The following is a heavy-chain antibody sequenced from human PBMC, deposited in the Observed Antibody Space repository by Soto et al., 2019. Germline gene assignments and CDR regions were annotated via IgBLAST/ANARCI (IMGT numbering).Heavy chain of an antibody. CDR2: ISAYNGNT. CDR3: AREWGRRFDYYYGMDV. V-gene: IGHV1-18*01. Sequence: QVQLVQSGAEVKKPGASVKVSCKASGYTFTSYGISWVRQAPGQGLEWMGWISAYNGNTNYAQKLQGRVTMTTDTSTNTDYMEMRSLRSDDTAVYYCAREWGRRFDYYYGMDVWGQGTTVTVSS. CDR1: GYTFTSYG. D-gene: IGHD3-16*01. J-gene: IGHJ6*02.